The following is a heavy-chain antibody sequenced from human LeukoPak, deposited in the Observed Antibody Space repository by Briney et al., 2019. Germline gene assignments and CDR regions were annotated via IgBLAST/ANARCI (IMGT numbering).Heavy chain of an antibody. V-gene: IGHV2-70*04. D-gene: IGHD1-14*01. CDR2: IDWDDDK. CDR3: ANTGPDGAFDI. CDR1: GFSLSTSGMR. Sequence: SGPALVKPTQTLTLTCTFSGFSLSTSGMRASWIRQPPGKALEWLARIDWDDDKFYSTSLKTRLTISKDTSKNQVVLTMTNMDPVDTATCYCANTGPDGAFDIWGQGTMVTVSS. J-gene: IGHJ3*02.